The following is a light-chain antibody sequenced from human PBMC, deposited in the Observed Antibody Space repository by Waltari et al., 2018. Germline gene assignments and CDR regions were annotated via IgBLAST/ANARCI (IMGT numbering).Light chain of an antibody. CDR3: QSLDTSDHWV. CDR2: ADS. Sequence: SYELTQPPSVSVSPGQTARITCSGDALPTKYAYWYQQKSGQAPVMVIYADSKRLSGIPERFSASSSGTMATLTITGAQVEDEADYYCQSLDTSDHWVFGGGTKLTVL. V-gene: IGLV3-10*01. CDR1: ALPTKY. J-gene: IGLJ3*02.